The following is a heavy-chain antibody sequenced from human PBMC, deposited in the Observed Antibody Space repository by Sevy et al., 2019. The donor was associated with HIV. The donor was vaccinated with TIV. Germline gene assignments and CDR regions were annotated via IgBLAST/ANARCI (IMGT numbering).Heavy chain of an antibody. CDR2: ISGSGGIT. D-gene: IGHD3-22*01. CDR1: GLTFGSYA. Sequence: GGSLRLSCAASGLTFGSYAMSWVRQAPGKGLEWVSAISGSGGITDYADSVKGRFTFSRDDSKNTLYLQMNSLRAEDTAVYYCAREFYYDVTGYVRGYFDYWGQGTLVTVSS. CDR3: AREFYYDVTGYVRGYFDY. V-gene: IGHV3-23*01. J-gene: IGHJ4*02.